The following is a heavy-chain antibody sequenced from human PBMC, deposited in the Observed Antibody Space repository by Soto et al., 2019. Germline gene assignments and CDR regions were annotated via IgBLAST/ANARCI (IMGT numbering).Heavy chain of an antibody. CDR2: IYYSGST. Sequence: QVQLRESGPGLVKPSETLSLTCTVSGGSVSSGSYYWIWIRQLPGKGLEWIGYIYYSGSTNYNPSLKSRVTISVDTSKNQFSLKLRSVTAADTAVYYCARAATDLYYYGMDVWGQGTTVTVSS. CDR3: ARAATDLYYYGMDV. J-gene: IGHJ6*02. V-gene: IGHV4-61*01. CDR1: GGSVSSGSYY.